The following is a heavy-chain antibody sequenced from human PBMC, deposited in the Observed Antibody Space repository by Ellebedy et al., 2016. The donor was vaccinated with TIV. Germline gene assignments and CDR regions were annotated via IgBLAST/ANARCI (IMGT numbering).Heavy chain of an antibody. Sequence: MPSETLSLTCTVSGGSISSYYWSWIRQPPGKGLEWIGYFYNSVNTIYNPSLKSRVSMSVDTSKNQVSLKLRSVTAEGTAVYYCARFFESGSTGDYWGQGTLVTVSS. D-gene: IGHD3-10*01. J-gene: IGHJ4*02. CDR1: GGSISSYY. V-gene: IGHV4-59*08. CDR2: FYNSVNT. CDR3: ARFFESGSTGDY.